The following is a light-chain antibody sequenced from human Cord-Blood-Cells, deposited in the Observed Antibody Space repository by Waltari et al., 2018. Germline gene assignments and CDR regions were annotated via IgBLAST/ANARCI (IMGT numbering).Light chain of an antibody. CDR1: QSVSSSY. CDR2: GAS. J-gene: IGKJ4*01. V-gene: IGKV3-20*01. CDR3: QQYGSSPPLT. Sequence: EIVLTQSPGTLSLSPGERATPSCRASQSVSSSYLARYQQKPGQAPRLLIYGASSRATGIPDRFSGSGSGTDFTLTISRLEPEDFAVYYCQQYGSSPPLTFGGGTKVEIK.